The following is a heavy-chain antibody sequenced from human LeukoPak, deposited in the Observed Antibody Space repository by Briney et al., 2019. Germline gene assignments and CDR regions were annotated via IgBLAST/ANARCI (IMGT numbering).Heavy chain of an antibody. CDR3: AKDGIDSGDPNAFDP. D-gene: IGHD3-10*01. V-gene: IGHV3-23*01. CDR2: ISGSGGNT. Sequence: GGSLRLSCAASGFTVNSYAMSWVRQAAGKGLEWVSSISGSGGNTYYAESEKGRFTTSSDSSKHMLYLQMNALRAEDTAIYYCAKDGIDSGDPNAFDPWGQGTLVTVSS. J-gene: IGHJ5*02. CDR1: GFTVNSYA.